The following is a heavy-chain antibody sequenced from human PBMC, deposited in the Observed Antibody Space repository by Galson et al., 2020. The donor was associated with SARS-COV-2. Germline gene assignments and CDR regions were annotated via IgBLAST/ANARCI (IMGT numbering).Heavy chain of an antibody. V-gene: IGHV4-30-4*07. CDR2: IYYSGST. Sequence: SETLSLTCAVSGGSISSGGYSWSWIRQPPGKGLEWIGYIYYSGSTYYNPSLKSRVTIPVDTSKNQFSLKLSSVTAADTAVYYCARNSAHYGDYVPPYYYGMDVWGQGTTVTVSS. J-gene: IGHJ6*02. CDR3: ARNSAHYGDYVPPYYYGMDV. D-gene: IGHD4-17*01. CDR1: GGSISSGGYS.